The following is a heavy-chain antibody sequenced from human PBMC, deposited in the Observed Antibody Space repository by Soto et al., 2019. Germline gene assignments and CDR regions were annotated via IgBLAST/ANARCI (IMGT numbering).Heavy chain of an antibody. CDR1: GGSISSSNW. V-gene: IGHV4-4*02. D-gene: IGHD3-10*01. J-gene: IGHJ6*02. CDR3: ARVKAGRITMVRGVYYYYYYGMDV. Sequence: PSETLSLTCAVSGGSISSSNWWSWVRQPPGKGLEWIGEIYHSGSTNYNPSLKSRVTISVDKSKNQFSLKLSSVTAADTAVYYCARVKAGRITMVRGVYYYYYYGMDVWGQGTTVTVSS. CDR2: IYHSGST.